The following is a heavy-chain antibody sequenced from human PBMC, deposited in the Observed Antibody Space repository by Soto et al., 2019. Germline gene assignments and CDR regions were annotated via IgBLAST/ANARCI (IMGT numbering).Heavy chain of an antibody. Sequence: PSEILCLPWTVSCGSISSGGYYWSWIRQHPGKGLEWIGYIYYSGSTYYNPSLKSRVTISVDTSKNQFSLKLSSVTAADTAVYYCARSIDPWGQGTLVTVSS. J-gene: IGHJ5*02. CDR2: IYYSGST. CDR1: CGSISSGGYY. V-gene: IGHV4-31*02. CDR3: ARSIDP.